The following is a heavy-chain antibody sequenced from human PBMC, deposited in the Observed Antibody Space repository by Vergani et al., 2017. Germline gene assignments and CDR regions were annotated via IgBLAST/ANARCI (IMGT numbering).Heavy chain of an antibody. V-gene: IGHV1-2*06. D-gene: IGHD2-2*01. CDR3: ARDVGYCSSTSCYHGGYFDY. CDR1: GYAFTGYY. CDR2: INPNSGGT. J-gene: IGHJ4*02. Sequence: QVQLVQSGAEVKKPGASVKVSCKASGYAFTGYYIHWVRQAPGQGLEWMGRINPNSGGTNFAQNFQGRVSMTRDTSISTADMELSRLRSDDTAVYYCARDVGYCSSTSCYHGGYFDYWGQGTLVTVSS.